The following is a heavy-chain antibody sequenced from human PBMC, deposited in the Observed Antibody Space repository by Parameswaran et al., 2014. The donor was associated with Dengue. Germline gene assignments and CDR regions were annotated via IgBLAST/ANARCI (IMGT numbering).Heavy chain of an antibody. V-gene: IGHV1-46*01. J-gene: IGHJ4*02. D-gene: IGHD5-18*01. CDR3: ARVTMVTSSCYFDY. CDR2: INPSGGST. Sequence: WVRQAPGQGLEWMGIINPSGGSTSYAQKFQGRVTMTRDTSTSTVYMELSSLRSEDTAVYYCARVTMVTSSCYFDYWGQGTLVTVSS.